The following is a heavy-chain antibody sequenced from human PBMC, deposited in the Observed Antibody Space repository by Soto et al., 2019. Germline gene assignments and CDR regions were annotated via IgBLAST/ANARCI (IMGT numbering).Heavy chain of an antibody. CDR1: GYTLTELS. D-gene: IGHD5-12*01. CDR3: ARPSPYGGPLDY. J-gene: IGHJ4*02. CDR2: FNPKDGYT. Sequence: GASVKVSCKVSGYTLTELSMHWVRQAPGKGLEWMGIFNPKDGYTSYAQKFQGRVTMTRDTSTSTVYMELSSLRSEDTAVYYCARPSPYGGPLDYWGQGTLVTVSS. V-gene: IGHV1-24*01.